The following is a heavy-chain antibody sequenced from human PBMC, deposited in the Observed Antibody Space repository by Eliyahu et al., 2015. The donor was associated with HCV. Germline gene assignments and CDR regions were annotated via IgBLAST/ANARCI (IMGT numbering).Heavy chain of an antibody. CDR1: GGSFSGYY. D-gene: IGHD3-10*01. Sequence: QVQLQQWGAGLLKPSETLSLTCAVYGGSFSGYYXXWIRQPPGKGLEWIGEINHSGSTNDNPSLKSRVTISVDTSKNQFSLKLSSVTAADTAMYYCARSRLSLHYYGSGSSSALDYWGQGILVTVSS. J-gene: IGHJ4*02. CDR3: ARSRLSLHYYGSGSSSALDY. V-gene: IGHV4-34*01. CDR2: INHSGST.